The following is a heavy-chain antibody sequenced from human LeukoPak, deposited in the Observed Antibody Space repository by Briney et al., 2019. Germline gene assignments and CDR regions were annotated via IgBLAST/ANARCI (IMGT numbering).Heavy chain of an antibody. CDR2: VYHSGST. CDR3: ASGGGGVDY. V-gene: IGHV4-39*07. CDR1: GDSINSRSHY. Sequence: SETLSLTCSVSGDSINSRSHYWGWIRQPPGKGLEWIGSVYHSGSTYYNPSLKSRVTISVDTSKNQFSLKLSSVTAADTAVYYCASGGGGVDYWGQGTLVTVSS. D-gene: IGHD3-10*01. J-gene: IGHJ4*02.